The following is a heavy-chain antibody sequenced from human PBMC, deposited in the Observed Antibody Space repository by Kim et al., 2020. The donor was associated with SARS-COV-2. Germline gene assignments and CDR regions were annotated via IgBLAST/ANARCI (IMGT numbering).Heavy chain of an antibody. V-gene: IGHV3-30*04. D-gene: IGHD2-21*02. CDR1: GFTFSSYA. CDR2: ISYDGSNK. J-gene: IGHJ4*03. Sequence: GGSLRLSCAASGFTFSSYAMHWVRQAPGKGLEWVAVISYDGSNKYYADSVKGRFTISRDNSKNTLYLQMNSLRAEDTAVYYCARDLTAYCGGDCYPAYWG. CDR3: ARDLTAYCGGDCYPAY.